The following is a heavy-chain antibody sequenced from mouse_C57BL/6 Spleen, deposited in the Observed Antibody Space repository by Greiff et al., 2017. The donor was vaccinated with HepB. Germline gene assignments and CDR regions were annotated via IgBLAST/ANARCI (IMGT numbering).Heavy chain of an antibody. J-gene: IGHJ4*01. CDR2: IYPGDGDT. CDR3: ARSTHYYGSSSYAMDY. Sequence: VKLMESGAELVKPGASVKISCKASGYAFSSYWMNWVKQRPGKGLEWIGQIYPGDGDTNYNGKFKGKATLTADKSSSTAYMQLSSLTSEDSAVYFCARSTHYYGSSSYAMDYWGQGTSVTVSS. CDR1: GYAFSSYW. V-gene: IGHV1-80*01. D-gene: IGHD1-1*01.